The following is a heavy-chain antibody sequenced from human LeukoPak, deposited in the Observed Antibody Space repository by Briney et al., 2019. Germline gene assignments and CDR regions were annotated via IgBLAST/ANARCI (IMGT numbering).Heavy chain of an antibody. CDR3: ARDRSSARNYYYYYMDV. CDR2: ISSSSSTI. J-gene: IGHJ6*03. D-gene: IGHD6-25*01. Sequence: GGSLRLSCAASGFTFSSYSMNWVRQAPGKGLEWVSYISSSSSTIYYADSVKGRFTISRDNAKNSLYLQMNSLRAEDTAVYYCARDRSSARNYYYYYMDVWGKGTTVTVS. CDR1: GFTFSSYS. V-gene: IGHV3-48*04.